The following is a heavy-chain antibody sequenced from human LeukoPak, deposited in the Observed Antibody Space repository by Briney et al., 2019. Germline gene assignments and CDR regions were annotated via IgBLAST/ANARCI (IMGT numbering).Heavy chain of an antibody. CDR2: TYYRSKWFN. V-gene: IGHV6-1*01. J-gene: IGHJ4*02. D-gene: IGHD6-19*01. CDR3: ARDRHSSGWYYFDY. Sequence: SQTLSLTCAISGDSVSSNSAAWNWLRQSPSRGLEWLGRTYYRSKWFNDYAVSVQSRITINPDTSKNQFSLQLNSVTPEDTAVYYCARDRHSSGWYYFDYWGQGTLVTVSS. CDR1: GDSVSSNSAA.